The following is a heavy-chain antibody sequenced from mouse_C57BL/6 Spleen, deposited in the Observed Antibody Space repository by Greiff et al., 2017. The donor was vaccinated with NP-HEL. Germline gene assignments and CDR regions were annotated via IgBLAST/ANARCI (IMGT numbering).Heavy chain of an antibody. CDR2: IDPSDSYT. J-gene: IGHJ2*01. CDR3: ARSSYDYEWYYFDY. CDR1: GYTFTSYW. D-gene: IGHD2-4*01. Sequence: VQLQQSGAELVKPGASVKLSCKASGYTFTSYWMQWVKQRPGQGLEWIGEIDPSDSYTNYNQKFKGKATLTVDTSSSTAYMQLSSLTSEDSAVYYCARSSYDYEWYYFDYWGQGTTLTVSS. V-gene: IGHV1-50*01.